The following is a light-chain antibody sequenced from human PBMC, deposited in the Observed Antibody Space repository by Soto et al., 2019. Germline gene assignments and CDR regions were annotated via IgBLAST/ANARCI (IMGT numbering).Light chain of an antibody. CDR2: KAS. CDR1: QTIDSW. CDR3: QQANSFPIT. J-gene: IGKJ5*01. Sequence: DIQMTQSPSTLSASVGDRVTITCRASQTIDSWLAWYQQRPGKPPNLLIYKASTLASGVPSRFSGSGSGTEFTLTISSLQPEDFATYYCQQANSFPITFGQGTRLEIK. V-gene: IGKV1-5*03.